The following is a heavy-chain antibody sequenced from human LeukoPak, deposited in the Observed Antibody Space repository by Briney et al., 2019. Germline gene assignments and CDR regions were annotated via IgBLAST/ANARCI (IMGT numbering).Heavy chain of an antibody. CDR3: ARDSEESLDI. D-gene: IGHD3-10*01. V-gene: IGHV3-21*01. Sequence: GGSLRLSCAASGFTFSSYSMNWVRQAPGKGLEWVSSISSSSSYIYYADSVKGRFTISRDNAKNSLYLRMNSLRAEDTAAYYCARDSEESLDIWGQGTMVTVSS. J-gene: IGHJ3*02. CDR1: GFTFSSYS. CDR2: ISSSSSYI.